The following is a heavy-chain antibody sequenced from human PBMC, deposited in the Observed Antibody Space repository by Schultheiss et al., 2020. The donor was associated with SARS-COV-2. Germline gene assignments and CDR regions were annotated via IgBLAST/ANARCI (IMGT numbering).Heavy chain of an antibody. CDR3: AKTPQLLYKPYYYYMDV. CDR2: ISGSGGST. D-gene: IGHD2-2*02. V-gene: IGHV3-23*01. J-gene: IGHJ6*03. Sequence: GGSLRLSCAASGFTFSSYWMSWVRQAPGKGLEWVSAISGSGGSTYYADSVEGRFTVSRDNSEDTLYLQMNSLRTEDTAVYYCAKTPQLLYKPYYYYMDVWGKGTTVTVSS. CDR1: GFTFSSYW.